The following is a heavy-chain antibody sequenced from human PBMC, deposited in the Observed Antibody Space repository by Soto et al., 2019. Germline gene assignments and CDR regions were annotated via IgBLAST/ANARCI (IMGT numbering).Heavy chain of an antibody. CDR3: VKSSIQLVHRGGDY. J-gene: IGHJ4*02. D-gene: IGHD6-13*01. Sequence: GGSLRLSCAASGFTFSSYAMSWVRQAPGKGLEWVSAISGSGGSTYYADSVKGRFTISRDNSKNTLYLQMNSLRAEDTAVYYCVKSSIQLVHRGGDYWGQGTLVTVSS. CDR2: ISGSGGST. V-gene: IGHV3-23*01. CDR1: GFTFSSYA.